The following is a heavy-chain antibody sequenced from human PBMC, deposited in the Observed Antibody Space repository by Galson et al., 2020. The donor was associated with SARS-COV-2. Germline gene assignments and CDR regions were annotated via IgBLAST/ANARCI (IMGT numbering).Heavy chain of an antibody. CDR3: TRPVVGSSGA. CDR1: GFTFSNYW. J-gene: IGHJ4*02. CDR2: IKKDGSEK. D-gene: IGHD1-26*01. Sequence: GESLKISCAASGFTFSNYWMSWVRQAPGKGLEWVANIKKDGSEKNYVDSVKGRFTISRDNAKNSLYLQMNSLRAEDTAVYYCTRPVVGSSGAWGQGTLVTVSS. V-gene: IGHV3-7*05.